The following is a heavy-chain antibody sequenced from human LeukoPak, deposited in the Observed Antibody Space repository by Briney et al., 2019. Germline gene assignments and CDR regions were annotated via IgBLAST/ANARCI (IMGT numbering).Heavy chain of an antibody. CDR2: IYYSGST. D-gene: IGHD3-16*01. Sequence: PSETLSLTCTVSGGSISSDYWSWIRQPPGKGLEWIGSIYYSGSTYYNPSLKSRVTISVDTSKNQFSLKLNSVTATDTAVYYCARHYGPWGQGTLVTVSS. J-gene: IGHJ4*02. CDR3: ARHYGP. CDR1: GGSISSDY. V-gene: IGHV4-59*05.